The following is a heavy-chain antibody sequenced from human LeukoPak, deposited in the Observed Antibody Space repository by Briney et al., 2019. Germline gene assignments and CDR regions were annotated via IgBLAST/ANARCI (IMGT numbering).Heavy chain of an antibody. V-gene: IGHV3-30*04. D-gene: IGHD4-17*01. Sequence: GRSLRLSCAASGFTFSSYAMHWVRQAPGKGLEWVAVISYDGSNKYYADSVKGRFTISRDNSKNTLYLQMNSLRAEGTAVYYCARDLVGDGALALDYWGQGTLVTVSS. CDR3: ARDLVGDGALALDY. CDR1: GFTFSSYA. CDR2: ISYDGSNK. J-gene: IGHJ4*02.